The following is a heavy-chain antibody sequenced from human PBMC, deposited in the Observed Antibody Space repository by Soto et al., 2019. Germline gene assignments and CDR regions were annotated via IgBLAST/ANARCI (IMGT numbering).Heavy chain of an antibody. CDR3: ATWAIAVGGEGF. J-gene: IGHJ4*02. V-gene: IGHV3-48*02. Sequence: GGSLRLSCTASGFSVSDYSVNWVRQAPGKGLEWNSYISSTGDLTLYADSVKGRFTIARDIAKNSLYLQMDSLRDEDSAVYYCATWAIAVGGEGFWGEGSLVTV. D-gene: IGHD2-21*01. CDR2: ISSTGDLT. CDR1: GFSVSDYS.